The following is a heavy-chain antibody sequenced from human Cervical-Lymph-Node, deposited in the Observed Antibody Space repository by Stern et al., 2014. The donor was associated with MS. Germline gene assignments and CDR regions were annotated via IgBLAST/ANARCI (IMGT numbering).Heavy chain of an antibody. V-gene: IGHV3-21*01. CDR2: ISRTSSYI. Sequence: VQLVESGGGLVKPGGSLRLSCEAAGFRFSNYDMNWVRQAPGKGLEWLSVISRTSSYIYDADSVKGRFTVSRDNAKNSLFLQIDSLRVEDTAVYYCARDGYGTNADYYGFDVWGQGTTVTVSS. CDR3: ARDGYGTNADYYGFDV. J-gene: IGHJ6*02. D-gene: IGHD2-8*01. CDR1: GFRFSNYD.